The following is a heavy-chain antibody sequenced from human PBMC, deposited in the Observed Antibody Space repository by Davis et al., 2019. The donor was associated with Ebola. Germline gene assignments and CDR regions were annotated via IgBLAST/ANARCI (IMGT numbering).Heavy chain of an antibody. Sequence: GESLKISCAASGFTFSSYEMNWVRQAPGKGLEWVACISGSGKTTYYADSVEGRFNISRDNSKNTLSLQMNSVRGEDTAVYYCAKDKGFWVPPDWFGPWGQGVQVTVSS. D-gene: IGHD3-16*01. CDR2: ISGSGKTT. CDR1: GFTFSSYE. CDR3: AKDKGFWVPPDWFGP. J-gene: IGHJ5*02. V-gene: IGHV3-23*01.